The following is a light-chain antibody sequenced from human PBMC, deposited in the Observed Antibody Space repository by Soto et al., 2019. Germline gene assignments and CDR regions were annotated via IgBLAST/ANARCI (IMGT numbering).Light chain of an antibody. CDR2: GNS. CDR1: SSNIGAGYD. J-gene: IGLJ1*01. CDR3: QSYGSSPRGYV. V-gene: IGLV1-40*01. Sequence: QSVLTQPPSVSGAPGQRVTISCTGSSSNIGAGYDVHWYQQLPGTAPKLLIYGNSNRPSGVPDRFSGSKSGTSASLAITGLQAEDEADYYCQSYGSSPRGYVFGTGTKVTVL.